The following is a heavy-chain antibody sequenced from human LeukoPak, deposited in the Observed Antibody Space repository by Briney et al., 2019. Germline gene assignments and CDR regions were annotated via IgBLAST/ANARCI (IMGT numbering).Heavy chain of an antibody. J-gene: IGHJ4*02. Sequence: GGSLRLSCAASGFTFSSYWMHWVRQAPGKGLVWVSRSNSDGSRTSYADSVKGRFTIPRDNVKNALYLQMNSLRAEDTALYYCARQEDGPDRSGYSVDSWGQGTLVTVSS. D-gene: IGHD3-22*01. CDR2: SNSDGSRT. V-gene: IGHV3-74*01. CDR3: ARQEDGPDRSGYSVDS. CDR1: GFTFSSYW.